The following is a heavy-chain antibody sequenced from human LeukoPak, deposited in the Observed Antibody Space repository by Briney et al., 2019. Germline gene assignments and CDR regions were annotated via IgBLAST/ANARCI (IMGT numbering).Heavy chain of an antibody. CDR2: IIPIFGTA. J-gene: IGHJ3*02. D-gene: IGHD5/OR15-5a*01. Sequence: SVKVSCKASGGTFSSYAISWVRQAPGQGLEWMGGIIPIFGTANYAQKFQGRVTITADESTSTAYMELSGLRSEDTAVYYCARDQSSVDAFDIWGQGTMVTVSS. V-gene: IGHV1-69*01. CDR3: ARDQSSVDAFDI. CDR1: GGTFSSYA.